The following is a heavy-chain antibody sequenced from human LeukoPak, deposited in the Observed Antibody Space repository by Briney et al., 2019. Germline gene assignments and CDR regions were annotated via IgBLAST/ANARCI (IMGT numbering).Heavy chain of an antibody. CDR2: ISSSGSTI. D-gene: IGHD3-10*01. CDR1: GFTFSSYE. Sequence: GGSLRLSCAASGFTFSSYEMNWVRQAPGKGLAGVSYISSSGSTIYYADSVEGRFTISRDNAKNSLYLQMNSLRAEDTAVYYCAREEYYGSGSYYKGPLFDYWGQGTLVTVSS. V-gene: IGHV3-48*03. J-gene: IGHJ4*02. CDR3: AREEYYGSGSYYKGPLFDY.